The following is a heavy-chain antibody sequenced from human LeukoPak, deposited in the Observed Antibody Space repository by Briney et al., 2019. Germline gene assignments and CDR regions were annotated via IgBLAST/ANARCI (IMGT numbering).Heavy chain of an antibody. V-gene: IGHV1-8*02. Sequence: ASVKVSCKASGYTFKNYDVNWVRQAAGQGLEWMGWMNPNSGNTGFAQKFQDRVSMTRDTSINTTYMEVTRLRSADTAVYYCARAPPGGLHGYSFDYWGQGSVVTVYS. J-gene: IGHJ4*02. CDR3: ARAPPGGLHGYSFDY. D-gene: IGHD5-24*01. CDR1: GYTFKNYD. CDR2: MNPNSGNT.